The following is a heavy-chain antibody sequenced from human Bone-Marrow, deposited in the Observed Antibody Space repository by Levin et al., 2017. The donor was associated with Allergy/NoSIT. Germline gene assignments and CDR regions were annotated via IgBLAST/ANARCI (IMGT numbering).Heavy chain of an antibody. Sequence: PGGSLRLSCVASGFTFDDFAMHWVRQAPGKGLEWVSTINWYGGFLAYADSVKGRFTISRDNAANSLYLQMSSLRPEDTALYYCAKNSDSSGYYGNFFDYWGQGTLVTVSA. V-gene: IGHV3-9*01. CDR3: AKNSDSSGYYGNFFDY. CDR1: GFTFDDFA. CDR2: INWYGGFL. J-gene: IGHJ4*02. D-gene: IGHD3-22*01.